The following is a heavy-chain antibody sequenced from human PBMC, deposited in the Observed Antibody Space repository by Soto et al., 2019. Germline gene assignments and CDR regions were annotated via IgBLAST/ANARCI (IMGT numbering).Heavy chain of an antibody. V-gene: IGHV1-18*01. D-gene: IGHD3-10*01. CDR2: ISAYNGNT. J-gene: IGHJ3*02. CDR3: ARVEIGSTGAFDI. CDR1: GYGFTSSG. Sequence: ALVKVSCKASGYGFTSSGISWGRQAPGQGLEWMGWISAYNGNTNYAQKLQGRVTMTTDTSTSTAYMELRSLRSDDTAVYYCARVEIGSTGAFDIWGQGTMVTVSS.